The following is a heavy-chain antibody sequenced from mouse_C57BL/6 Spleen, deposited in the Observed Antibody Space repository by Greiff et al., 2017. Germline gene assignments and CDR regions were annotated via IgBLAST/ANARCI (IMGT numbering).Heavy chain of an antibody. V-gene: IGHV1-55*01. CDR2: IYPGSGST. CDR3: ARLRAYYGNWDAMDY. Sequence: QVQLQQSGAELVKPGASVKMSCKASGYTFTSYWITWVKQRPGQGLEWIGDIYPGSGSTNYNEKFKSKATLTVDTSSSTAYMQLSSLTSEDSAVYYCARLRAYYGNWDAMDYWGQGTSVTVSS. CDR1: GYTFTSYW. D-gene: IGHD2-10*01. J-gene: IGHJ4*01.